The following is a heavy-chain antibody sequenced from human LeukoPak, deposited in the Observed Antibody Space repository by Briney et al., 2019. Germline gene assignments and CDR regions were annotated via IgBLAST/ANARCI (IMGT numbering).Heavy chain of an antibody. J-gene: IGHJ4*02. Sequence: PSETLSLTCAVYGGSFSGYYWSWIRQPPGKGLEWIGEINHSGSTNYNPSLKSRVTISVDTSKNQFSLKLSSVTAADTAVYYCARAQLLWSTGGVSDYWGQGTLVTVS. V-gene: IGHV4-34*01. D-gene: IGHD3-10*01. CDR2: INHSGST. CDR3: ARAQLLWSTGGVSDY. CDR1: GGSFSGYY.